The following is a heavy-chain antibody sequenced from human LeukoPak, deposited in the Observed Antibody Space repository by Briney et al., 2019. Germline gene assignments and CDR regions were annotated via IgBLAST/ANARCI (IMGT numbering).Heavy chain of an antibody. Sequence: GGSLRLSCAASGFTFSSYSMHWVRQAPGKGLAWVSSISGTSNYIYYGDSVKGRFTISRDDAKNSQYLQMNSLRAEDTAVYYCASSGPIAVAFFDYWGQGILVTVSS. CDR3: ASSGPIAVAFFDY. D-gene: IGHD6-19*01. CDR1: GFTFSSYS. J-gene: IGHJ4*02. V-gene: IGHV3-21*01. CDR2: ISGTSNYI.